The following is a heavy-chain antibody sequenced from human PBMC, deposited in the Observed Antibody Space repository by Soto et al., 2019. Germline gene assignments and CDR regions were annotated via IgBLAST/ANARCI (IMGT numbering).Heavy chain of an antibody. Sequence: QVQLVESGGGVVQPGRSLRLSCAASGFTFSSYAMHWVRQAPGKGLEWVAVISYDGSNKYYADSVKGRFTIARDNSKNTLYLQMKSLRAEDTAVYYCARDQGKEEQWLVLQVYYYYGMDVWGQGTTVTVSS. CDR1: GFTFSSYA. CDR2: ISYDGSNK. J-gene: IGHJ6*02. V-gene: IGHV3-30-3*01. D-gene: IGHD6-19*01. CDR3: ARDQGKEEQWLVLQVYYYYGMDV.